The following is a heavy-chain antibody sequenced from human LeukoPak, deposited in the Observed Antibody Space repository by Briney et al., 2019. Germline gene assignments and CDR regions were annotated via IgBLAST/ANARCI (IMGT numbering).Heavy chain of an antibody. J-gene: IGHJ4*02. CDR1: GFTFSSYS. Sequence: PGGSLRLSCAASGFTFSSYSMNWVRQAPGKGLEWVSSISSSSSYIYYADSVKGRFTISRDYSKNTLYLQMNSLRAEDTAVYYCAKALGTAMVRGVIDYWGQGTPVTVSS. D-gene: IGHD3-10*01. CDR3: AKALGTAMVRGVIDY. CDR2: ISSSSSYI. V-gene: IGHV3-21*01.